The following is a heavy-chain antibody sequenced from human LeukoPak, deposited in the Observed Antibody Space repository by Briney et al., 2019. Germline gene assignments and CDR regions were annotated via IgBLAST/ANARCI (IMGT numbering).Heavy chain of an antibody. D-gene: IGHD3-10*01. Sequence: SETLSLTCTVSGGSISSYYWSWIRQPPGKGLEWIGYIYYSGSTNYNPSLKSRVTISVDTSKNQFSLKLSSVTAADTAVYYCARRTTMVRGVAPYYFDYWGQGTLVTVSS. CDR3: ARRTTMVRGVAPYYFDY. V-gene: IGHV4-59*12. CDR2: IYYSGST. J-gene: IGHJ4*02. CDR1: GGSISSYY.